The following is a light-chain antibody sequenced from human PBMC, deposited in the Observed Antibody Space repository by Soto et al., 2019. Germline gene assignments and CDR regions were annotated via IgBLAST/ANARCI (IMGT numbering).Light chain of an antibody. V-gene: IGKV3-15*01. Sequence: EIVMTQSPATLSVSQGERATLSCRASQSVSSNVAWYQQKPGQAPRLLIYGASTRATGIPARFSGSGSGTEFTLTISSLQSEDFAVYYCQQYNNWTFGQGTKVEIK. CDR3: QQYNNWT. J-gene: IGKJ1*01. CDR2: GAS. CDR1: QSVSSN.